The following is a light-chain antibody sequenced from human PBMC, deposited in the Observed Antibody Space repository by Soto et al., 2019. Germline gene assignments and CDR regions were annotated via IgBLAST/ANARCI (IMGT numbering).Light chain of an antibody. Sequence: EIVMTQSPATLSLSPGERATLSCRASQSVSSSYLAWYQQKPGQAPRLLIYDASSRATGIPDRFSGSGSGTDFTLTISRLEPEDFAVYYCQQYGSSPRTFGQGTKVDNK. CDR3: QQYGSSPRT. CDR2: DAS. V-gene: IGKV3-20*01. J-gene: IGKJ1*01. CDR1: QSVSSSY.